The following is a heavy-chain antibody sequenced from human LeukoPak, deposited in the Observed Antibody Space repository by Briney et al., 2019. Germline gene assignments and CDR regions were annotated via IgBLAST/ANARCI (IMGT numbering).Heavy chain of an antibody. D-gene: IGHD1-1*01. CDR3: ATWRTAKTGFDY. J-gene: IGHJ4*02. CDR2: IYYSGSP. CDR1: GGSISNNNYY. V-gene: IGHV4-39*01. Sequence: PSETLSLTCTVSGGSISNNNYYWAWIRQPPGKGLECIGSIYYSGSPYYNPSLKSRVAISVDTSKNQFSLRLSSVTAADTAVYYCATWRTAKTGFDYWGQGTLVTVSS.